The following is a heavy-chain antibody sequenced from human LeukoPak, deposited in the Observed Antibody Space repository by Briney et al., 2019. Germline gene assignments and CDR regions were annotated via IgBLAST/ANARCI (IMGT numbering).Heavy chain of an antibody. CDR3: AREFEYSTSTGLDY. Sequence: PGGSLRLSCAASGFTFSSYAMSWVRQAPGKGLEWVANIKQDGSEKYYVDSVKGRFTISKDNAKNSLYLQMNSLRAEDTAVYYCAREFEYSTSTGLDYWGQGTLVTVSS. V-gene: IGHV3-7*01. CDR1: GFTFSSYA. J-gene: IGHJ4*02. D-gene: IGHD6-6*01. CDR2: IKQDGSEK.